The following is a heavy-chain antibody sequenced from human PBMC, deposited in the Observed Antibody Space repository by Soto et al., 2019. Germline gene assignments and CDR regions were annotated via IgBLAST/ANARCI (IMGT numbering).Heavy chain of an antibody. CDR1: GYTFTSYG. CDR2: ISAYNGNT. D-gene: IGHD3-22*01. CDR3: ARDHSRMMDY. V-gene: IGHV1-18*01. Sequence: ASVKVSCKASGYTFTSYGIIWVRQAPGQGLAWMGWISAYNGNTKYAQKLQGRVTMTTDTSTSTVYMELRSLRSDDTAVYYCARDHSRMMDYWGQGTLVTVSS. J-gene: IGHJ4*02.